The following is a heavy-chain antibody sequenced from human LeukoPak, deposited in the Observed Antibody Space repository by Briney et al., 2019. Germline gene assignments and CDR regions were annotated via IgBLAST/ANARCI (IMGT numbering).Heavy chain of an antibody. CDR2: ISSNGGST. CDR1: GFTFSSYA. V-gene: IGHV3-64*04. Sequence: PGGSLRLSCSASGFTFSSYAMHWVRQAPGKGLEYVSAISSNGGSTYYADSVKGRFTISRDNSKNTLYLQMNSLRAEDTAVYYCAKGEDVGSSWRYYYYGMDVWGQGTTVTVSS. D-gene: IGHD6-13*01. J-gene: IGHJ6*02. CDR3: AKGEDVGSSWRYYYYGMDV.